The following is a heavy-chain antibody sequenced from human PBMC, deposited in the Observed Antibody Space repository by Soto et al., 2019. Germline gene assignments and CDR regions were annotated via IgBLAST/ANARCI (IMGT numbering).Heavy chain of an antibody. Sequence: RASVKVSCKASGYTFTGYYMHWVRQAPGQGLEWMGGIIPIFGTANYAQKFQGRVTITADESTSTANMELSSLRSEDTAVYYCARKSSGYKNWFDPWGQGTLVTVSS. J-gene: IGHJ5*02. CDR1: GYTFTGYY. V-gene: IGHV1-69*13. D-gene: IGHD3-22*01. CDR3: ARKSSGYKNWFDP. CDR2: IIPIFGTA.